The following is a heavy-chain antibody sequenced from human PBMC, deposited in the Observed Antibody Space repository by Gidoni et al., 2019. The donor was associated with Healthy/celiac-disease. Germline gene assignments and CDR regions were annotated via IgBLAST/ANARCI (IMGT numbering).Heavy chain of an antibody. CDR1: GYTFTGDY. J-gene: IGHJ4*02. D-gene: IGHD2-15*01. CDR3: ARWYCSGGSCYLYYFDY. V-gene: IGHV1-2*02. Sequence: QVQLVQSGAEVKKPEASVKVSCKASGYTFTGDYMHWVRQAPGQGLEWMGWINPNSGGTNYAQKFQGRVTMTRDTSISTAYMELSRLRSDDTAVYYCARWYCSGGSCYLYYFDYWGQGTLVTVSS. CDR2: INPNSGGT.